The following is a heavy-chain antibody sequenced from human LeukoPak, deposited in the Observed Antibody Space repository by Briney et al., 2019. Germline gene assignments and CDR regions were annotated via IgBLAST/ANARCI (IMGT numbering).Heavy chain of an antibody. J-gene: IGHJ5*02. V-gene: IGHV4-39*07. D-gene: IGHD2-15*01. Sequence: PETLSLTCTVSGGSISSSSYYWGWIRQPPGKGLEWIGSIYYSGGTYYNPSLKSRVTISVDTSKNQFSLKLSSVTAADTAVYYCARVHLGYCSGGSCPKRFDPWGQGTLVTVSS. CDR1: GGSISSSSYY. CDR2: IYYSGGT. CDR3: ARVHLGYCSGGSCPKRFDP.